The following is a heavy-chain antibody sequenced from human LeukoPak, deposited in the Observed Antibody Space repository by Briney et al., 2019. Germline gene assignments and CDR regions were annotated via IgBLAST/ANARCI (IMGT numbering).Heavy chain of an antibody. CDR1: GFTFSDHY. J-gene: IGHJ4*02. CDR3: AKAPYYYDSSGYYYALN. CDR2: ISSTGSSV. V-gene: IGHV3-11*01. Sequence: GGSLRLSCAASGFTFSDHYMSWIRQAPGKGLEWVSYISSTGSSVYYADSVRGRFTISRDNAKNSLFLQMNSLRAEDTALYYCAKAPYYYDSSGYYYALNWGQGTLVTVSS. D-gene: IGHD3-22*01.